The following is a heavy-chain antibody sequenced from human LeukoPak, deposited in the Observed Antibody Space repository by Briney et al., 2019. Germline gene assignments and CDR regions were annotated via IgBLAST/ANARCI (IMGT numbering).Heavy chain of an antibody. J-gene: IGHJ4*02. CDR1: GFTFSSYS. CDR2: ISGSGGST. D-gene: IGHD3-22*01. Sequence: GGSLRLSCAASGFTFSSYSMNWVRQAPGKGLEWVSAISGSGGSTYYADSVKGRFTISRDNSKNTLYLQMNSLRAEDTAVYYCAKQYSLVVVITTFRPEPFDYWGQGTLVTVSS. V-gene: IGHV3-23*01. CDR3: AKQYSLVVVITTFRPEPFDY.